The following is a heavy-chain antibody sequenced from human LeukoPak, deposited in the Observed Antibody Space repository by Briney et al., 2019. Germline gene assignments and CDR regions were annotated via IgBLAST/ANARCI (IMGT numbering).Heavy chain of an antibody. CDR1: GFTFSTYG. Sequence: GGSLRLSCAASGFTFSTYGMHWVRQAPGKGLEWVAAISNDGSNKLYGDSVKGRFTISRDNSKNTLYLQMNSLRAEDSAVYYCARSDVDMAAWGQGTLVTVSS. J-gene: IGHJ5*02. V-gene: IGHV3-30*03. CDR2: ISNDGSNK. CDR3: ARSDVDMAA. D-gene: IGHD5-12*01.